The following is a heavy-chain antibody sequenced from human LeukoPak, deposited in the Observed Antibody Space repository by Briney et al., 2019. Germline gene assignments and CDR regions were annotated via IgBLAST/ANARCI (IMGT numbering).Heavy chain of an antibody. Sequence: PGGSLRLSCAASGFTFSSYAMHWVRQAPGKGLEYVSAISSNGGSTYYANSVKGRFTISRDNSKNTLYLQMGSLRAEDMAVYYCALTTTYFDYWGQGTLVTVSS. CDR1: GFTFSSYA. V-gene: IGHV3-64*01. CDR2: ISSNGGST. CDR3: ALTTTYFDY. J-gene: IGHJ4*02. D-gene: IGHD1-14*01.